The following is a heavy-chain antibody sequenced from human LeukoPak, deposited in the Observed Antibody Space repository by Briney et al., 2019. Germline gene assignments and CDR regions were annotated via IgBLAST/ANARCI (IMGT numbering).Heavy chain of an antibody. V-gene: IGHV3-64D*06. CDR2: ISQNGDNT. J-gene: IGHJ4*02. D-gene: IGHD3-10*01. Sequence: GGSLRLSCSVCGFSFSSYVLHWVRQAPGKGLESVSGISQNGDNTYYADSVKGRFTISKDNSENTLYLQMNSLRPEDTAVYYCMNPNHYGSGRWGQGTLVTVSS. CDR1: GFSFSSYV. CDR3: MNPNHYGSGR.